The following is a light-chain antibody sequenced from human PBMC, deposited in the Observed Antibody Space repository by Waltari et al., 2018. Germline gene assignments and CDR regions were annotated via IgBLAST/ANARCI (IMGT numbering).Light chain of an antibody. Sequence: ETVLTQSPATLSSSPGERATLSCRASQSIRSHLAWYQQHPGQPPRLLIYDESKRATGIPARFSCSGSGTDFTLTISSLEPEDFAVYYCQQRSNLWTFGQGTKVEIK. CDR3: QQRSNLWT. V-gene: IGKV3-11*01. CDR1: QSIRSH. CDR2: DES. J-gene: IGKJ1*01.